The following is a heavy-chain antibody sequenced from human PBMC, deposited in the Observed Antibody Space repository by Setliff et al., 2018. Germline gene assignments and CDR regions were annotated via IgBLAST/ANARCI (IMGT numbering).Heavy chain of an antibody. Sequence: PSETLSLTCIVSGASINSSTFFWGWIRQPPGKGLEWVATIYYSGSTYSNPSLKSRLIISVDAPDNQFSVKLSSVTAADTAVYYCARHKSNGSGSYPSLYMDVWGKGIMVTVSS. V-gene: IGHV4-39*01. CDR2: IYYSGST. CDR1: GASINSSTFF. D-gene: IGHD3-10*01. CDR3: ARHKSNGSGSYPSLYMDV. J-gene: IGHJ6*03.